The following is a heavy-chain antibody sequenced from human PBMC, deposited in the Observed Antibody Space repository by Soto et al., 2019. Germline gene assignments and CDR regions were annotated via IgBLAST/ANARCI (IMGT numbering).Heavy chain of an antibody. CDR2: ISSSGSTI. D-gene: IGHD2-2*01. V-gene: IGHV3-11*01. J-gene: IGHJ4*02. Sequence: GGSLRLSCAASGFTFSAYYMSWIRQAPGKGLEWVSYISSSGSTIYYADSVKGRFTISRDNAKNSLYLQMNSLRAEDTAVYYCAIAAVSCLELDYWGKGTPVTVSS. CDR3: AIAAVSCLELDY. CDR1: GFTFSAYY.